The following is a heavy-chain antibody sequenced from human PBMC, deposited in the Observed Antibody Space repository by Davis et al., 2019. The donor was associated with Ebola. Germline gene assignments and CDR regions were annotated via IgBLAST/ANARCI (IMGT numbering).Heavy chain of an antibody. Sequence: PGGSLRLSCAASGFTFSSYAMSWVRQAPGKGLEWVSAFRGSGCSTYYADSVQGRLTISRDNAKNSPYLQMNSMVAEDTAVYYCARGAFRSGLAYTCYYGMGVWGQGTTVTVSS. CDR1: GFTFSSYA. CDR3: ARGAFRSGLAYTCYYGMGV. V-gene: IGHV3-23*01. J-gene: IGHJ6*02. CDR2: FRGSGCST. D-gene: IGHD6-25*01.